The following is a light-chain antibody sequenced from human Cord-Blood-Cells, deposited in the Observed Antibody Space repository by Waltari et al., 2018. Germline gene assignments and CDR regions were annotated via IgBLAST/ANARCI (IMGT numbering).Light chain of an antibody. CDR1: QSISSY. Sequence: DMQMNKCPSCLCSSFLEPFTITCRASQSISSYLNWYQQKPGKAPKLLIYAASSLQSGVPSRFSGSGSGTDFTLTISSLQPEDFATYYCQQSYSTTWTFGQGTKVEIK. J-gene: IGKJ1*01. CDR3: QQSYSTTWT. V-gene: IGKV1-39*01. CDR2: AAS.